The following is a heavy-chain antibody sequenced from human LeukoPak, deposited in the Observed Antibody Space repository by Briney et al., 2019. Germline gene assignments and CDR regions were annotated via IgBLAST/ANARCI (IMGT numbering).Heavy chain of an antibody. CDR1: GFTFSDYY. CDR2: INPGGNTI. CDR3: ARERWGSPDY. J-gene: IGHJ4*02. D-gene: IGHD5-24*01. V-gene: IGHV3-11*01. Sequence: PGESLRLSRAASGFTFSDYYMSWIRQAPGKGLEWVSYINPGGNTIYHADSVKGRFTISRDNSKSSLYLQMNSLRAEDTAVYYCARERWGSPDYWGQGTLVTASS.